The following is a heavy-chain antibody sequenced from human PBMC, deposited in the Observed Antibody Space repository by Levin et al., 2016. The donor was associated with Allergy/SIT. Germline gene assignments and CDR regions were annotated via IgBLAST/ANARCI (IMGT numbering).Heavy chain of an antibody. Sequence: VRQAPGKGLEWVSAISGSGGSTYYADSVKGRFTISRDNSKNTLYLQMNSLRAEDTAVYYCAKDSERNYYDSSGTPFDYWGQGTLVTVSS. J-gene: IGHJ4*02. CDR2: ISGSGGST. D-gene: IGHD3-22*01. V-gene: IGHV3-23*01. CDR3: AKDSERNYYDSSGTPFDY.